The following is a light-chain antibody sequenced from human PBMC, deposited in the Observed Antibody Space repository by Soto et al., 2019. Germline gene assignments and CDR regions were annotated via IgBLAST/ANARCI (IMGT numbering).Light chain of an antibody. CDR1: QSVSSSY. CDR2: GAS. Sequence: EVVLTQSPGTLSLSPGERATLSCRASQSVSSSYLAWYQQKPGQAPRLLIYGASNRATGIPDRFSGSGSGTDFTLTISGLEPEDFAVYYCQQYDSSPPITFGQGTRLEI. V-gene: IGKV3-20*01. CDR3: QQYDSSPPIT. J-gene: IGKJ5*01.